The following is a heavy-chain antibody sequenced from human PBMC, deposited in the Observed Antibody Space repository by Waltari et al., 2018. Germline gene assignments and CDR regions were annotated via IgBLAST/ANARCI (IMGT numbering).Heavy chain of an antibody. D-gene: IGHD3-10*01. CDR1: GFPLRWCS. CDR3: ARGSADFVRFWDS. V-gene: IGHV3-7*03. CDR2: IRFDGTGQ. Sequence: EVYLAESGGALVQPGGSLRLSRVASGFPLRWCSMSWVRQAPGKGLEWVANIRFDGTGQYYVDSVRGRFTISRDNTRNSLYLQMNGLRDDDTAVYYCARGSADFVRFWDSWGQGTLVTVSS. J-gene: IGHJ4*02.